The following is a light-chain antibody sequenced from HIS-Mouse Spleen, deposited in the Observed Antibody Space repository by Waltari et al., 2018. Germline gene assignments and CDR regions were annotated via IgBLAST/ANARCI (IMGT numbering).Light chain of an antibody. CDR1: NIGRKS. CDR3: QVWDSSSDHVV. V-gene: IGLV3-21*03. Sequence: SYVLTQPPSVSVAPGKTARITCGGNNIGRKSVHWYQQKPGQAPVLVVYADSDRPPGIPERFSGSNSGNTATLTISRVEVGDEADYYCQVWDSSSDHVVFGGGTKLTVL. CDR2: ADS. J-gene: IGLJ2*01.